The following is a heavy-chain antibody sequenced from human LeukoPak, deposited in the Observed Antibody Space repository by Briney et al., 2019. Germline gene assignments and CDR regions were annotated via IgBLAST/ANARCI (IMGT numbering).Heavy chain of an antibody. J-gene: IGHJ6*03. D-gene: IGHD6-19*01. V-gene: IGHV1-2*02. CDR3: AKDRSSGWYTDYMDV. CDR2: INPNTGGT. CDR1: GYTFTAYY. Sequence: ASVKVSCKASGYTFTAYYIHWVRQAPGQGLEWMGWINPNTGGTNYAQKFQGRVTITRDTSINTAYMDLTRLTSDDTAVYYCAKDRSSGWYTDYMDVWGKGTTVTVSS.